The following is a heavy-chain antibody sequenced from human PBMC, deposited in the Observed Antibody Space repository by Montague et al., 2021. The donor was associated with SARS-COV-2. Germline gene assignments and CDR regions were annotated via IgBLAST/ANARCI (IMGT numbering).Heavy chain of an antibody. CDR2: IYYTGST. V-gene: IGHV4-59*13. Sequence: SETLSLTCTVSGGSISSYYWTWIRQPSGKGLEWIGYIYYTGSTNYNPSLESRVTISLDTSKNQFSLKLSSVTAADTAVYYCARGHYYGGKDYYYGVDVWGQGTTVTVSS. D-gene: IGHD3-10*01. CDR1: GGSISSYY. CDR3: ARGHYYGGKDYYYGVDV. J-gene: IGHJ6*02.